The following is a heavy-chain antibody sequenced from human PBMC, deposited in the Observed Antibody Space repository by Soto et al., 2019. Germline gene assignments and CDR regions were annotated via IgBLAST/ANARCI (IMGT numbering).Heavy chain of an antibody. V-gene: IGHV3-33*01. Sequence: GGSLRLSCAASGFTFSSYGMHWVRQAPGKGLEWVAVIWYDGSNKYYADSVKGRFTISRDNSKNTLYLQMNSLRAEDTAVYYCARDLDEHSSSWYGAPLPLSGYYVMDFRGQGSSVIVSS. CDR1: GFTFSSYG. CDR2: IWYDGSNK. CDR3: ARDLDEHSSSWYGAPLPLSGYYVMDF. D-gene: IGHD6-13*01. J-gene: IGHJ6*02.